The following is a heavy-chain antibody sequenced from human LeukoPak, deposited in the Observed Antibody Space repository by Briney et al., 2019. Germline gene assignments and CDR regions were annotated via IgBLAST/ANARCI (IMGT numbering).Heavy chain of an antibody. CDR3: ARGVPYSNYAHDDYYYYMDV. D-gene: IGHD4-11*01. CDR1: TGTFSSYA. V-gene: IGHV1-69*05. J-gene: IGHJ6*03. CDR2: IIPIFGTA. Sequence: VASVKVSCKASTGTFSSYAISWVRQAPGQGLEWMGGIIPIFGTANYAQKFQGRVTITTDESTSTAYMELSSLRSEDTAVYYCARGVPYSNYAHDDYYYYMDVWGKGTTVTVSS.